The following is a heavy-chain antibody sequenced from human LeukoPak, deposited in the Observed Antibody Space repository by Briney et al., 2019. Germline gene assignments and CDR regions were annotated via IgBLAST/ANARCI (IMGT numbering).Heavy chain of an antibody. D-gene: IGHD1-7*01. CDR3: ARASYNWNYNY. Sequence: GGSLRLSCAASGFTVSSNYMSWVRQAPGKGLEWVSVIYSGGSTYYADSVKGRFTISRDNSKNTLYLQMNSLIAEDTAVYYCARASYNWNYNYWGQGTLVTVSS. CDR2: IYSGGST. J-gene: IGHJ4*02. V-gene: IGHV3-53*01. CDR1: GFTVSSNY.